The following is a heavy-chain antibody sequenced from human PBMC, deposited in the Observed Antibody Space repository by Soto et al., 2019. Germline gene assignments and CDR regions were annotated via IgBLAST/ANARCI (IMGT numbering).Heavy chain of an antibody. J-gene: IGHJ5*02. Sequence: SETLSLTCTVSGGSVSSPTYYWGWIRQPLGKGLEWIGSIYYTGSAYYNPSLTSRVTISVDTSKNQFSLNLSSVTAADTAVYYCARHTWGRQRGWFDPWGQGTLVTVSS. D-gene: IGHD2-2*01. CDR2: IYYTGSA. V-gene: IGHV4-39*01. CDR3: ARHTWGRQRGWFDP. CDR1: GGSVSSPTYY.